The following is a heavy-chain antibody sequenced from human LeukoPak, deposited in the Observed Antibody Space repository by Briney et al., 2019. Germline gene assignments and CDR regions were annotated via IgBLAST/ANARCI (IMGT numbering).Heavy chain of an antibody. V-gene: IGHV3-11*05. J-gene: IGHJ2*01. CDR3: TREDNWYFDL. CDR1: GFTFSDYY. CDR2: INTGSTYT. Sequence: PGGSLRLSCAASGFTFSDYYMTWIRQAPGKGLEWLSYINTGSTYTNYANSVKGRFTISRDNAKNSLYLQLNSLRAEDTAVCYCTREDNWYFDLWGRGTLVTVSS.